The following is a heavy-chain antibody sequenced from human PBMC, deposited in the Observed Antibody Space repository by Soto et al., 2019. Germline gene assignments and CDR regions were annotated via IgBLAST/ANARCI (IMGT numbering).Heavy chain of an antibody. J-gene: IGHJ4*02. Sequence: EASVKFSCNASAYTFTAYYLHWVRQAPGHGLEWLGCISPNSGVTNDAQNFQGRVTTTRDRSISTAYLDLGSLRSDDTAVYYCARDTERDSSGYYPEGSDYWGQGTLVTVSS. CDR3: ARDTERDSSGYYPEGSDY. CDR1: AYTFTAYY. D-gene: IGHD3-22*01. CDR2: ISPNSGVT. V-gene: IGHV1-2*02.